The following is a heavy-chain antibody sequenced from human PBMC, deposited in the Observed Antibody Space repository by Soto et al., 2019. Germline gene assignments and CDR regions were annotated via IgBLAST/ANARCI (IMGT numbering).Heavy chain of an antibody. CDR1: GGTFSSYA. CDR3: ARVADYYDSSPLDY. Sequence: QVQLVQSGAEVKKPVSSVKVSCKASGGTFSSYAISWVRQAPGQGLEWMGGIIPIFGTANYAQKFEGRVTITADESTSTAYMELGRLRSEDTAVYYCARVADYYDSSPLDYWGQGTLVTVSS. D-gene: IGHD3-22*01. J-gene: IGHJ4*02. V-gene: IGHV1-69*12. CDR2: IIPIFGTA.